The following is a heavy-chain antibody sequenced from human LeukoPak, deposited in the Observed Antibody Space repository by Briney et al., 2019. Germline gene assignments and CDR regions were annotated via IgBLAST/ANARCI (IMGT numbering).Heavy chain of an antibody. V-gene: IGHV3-23*01. D-gene: IGHD3-3*01. Sequence: GGSLRLSCAASGFTFGSYAMSWVRQAPGKGLEWVSAISGSGGSTYYADSVKGRFTISRDNAKNSLYLQMNSLRAEDTAVYYCARARITXXXVAPQEPFDPWGQGTLVTVSS. J-gene: IGHJ5*02. CDR2: ISGSGGST. CDR1: GFTFGSYA. CDR3: ARARITXXXVAPQEPFDP.